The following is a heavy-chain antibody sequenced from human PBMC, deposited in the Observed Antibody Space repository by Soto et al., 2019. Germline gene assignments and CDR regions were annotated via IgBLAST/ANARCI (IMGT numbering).Heavy chain of an antibody. J-gene: IGHJ2*01. CDR2: IYYTGYT. CDR1: GGPISSSSYY. V-gene: IGHV4-39*01. CDR3: ARSAIATHWFFDL. D-gene: IGHD5-18*01. Sequence: KTSETLSLTCTVSGGPISSSSYYWGWIRQAPGKGLEWLATIYYTGYTYHNPSLKSHVTISVDTSKNQFSLKLTSVTAADTALYYCARSAIATHWFFDLWGSGPLVTVSS.